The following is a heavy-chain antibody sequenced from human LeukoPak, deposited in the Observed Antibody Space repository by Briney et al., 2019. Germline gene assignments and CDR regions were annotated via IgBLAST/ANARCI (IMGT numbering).Heavy chain of an antibody. CDR2: ISAYNGNT. Sequence: APVKVSCKASGYTFTSYSISWVRQAPGQGLEWMGWISAYNGNTIYAQKVKGRVTMTTDTSTSTAYMELRSLKSDDTAVYYCARASYCSGGSCYSDYWGQGTVVTVSS. J-gene: IGHJ4*02. CDR1: GYTFTSYS. D-gene: IGHD2-15*01. V-gene: IGHV1-18*01. CDR3: ARASYCSGGSCYSDY.